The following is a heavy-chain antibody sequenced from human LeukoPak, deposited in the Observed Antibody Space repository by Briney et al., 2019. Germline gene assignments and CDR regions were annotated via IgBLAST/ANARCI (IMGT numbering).Heavy chain of an antibody. J-gene: IGHJ6*04. D-gene: IGHD3-10*02. V-gene: IGHV3-30*02. CDR3: AELGITMIGGV. Sequence: GGSLRLSCAASGFTFNRHAMYWVRQTPGKGLEWVSFIRYDGDVKYYADSVRGRFTISRDNAKNTLYLQLNSLRREDTAVYYCAELGITMIGGVWGKGTTVTISS. CDR2: IRYDGDVK. CDR1: GFTFNRHA.